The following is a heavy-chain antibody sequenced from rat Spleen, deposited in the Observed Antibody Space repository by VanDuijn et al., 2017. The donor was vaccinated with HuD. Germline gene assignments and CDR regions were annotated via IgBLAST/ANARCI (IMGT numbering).Heavy chain of an antibody. CDR2: ISYDGSNT. V-gene: IGHV5-29*01. Sequence: EVQLVESGGGLVQPGRSLKVSCAASGFTFSDYDMAWVRQAPTKGLEWVATISYDGSNTHYRDSVKGRFTIFRENAKSTLSLQMDSLRSEDTATYYCARHVYGGYSEGYFDYWGQGVMVTVSS. CDR1: GFTFSDYD. CDR3: ARHVYGGYSEGYFDY. J-gene: IGHJ2*01. D-gene: IGHD1-11*01.